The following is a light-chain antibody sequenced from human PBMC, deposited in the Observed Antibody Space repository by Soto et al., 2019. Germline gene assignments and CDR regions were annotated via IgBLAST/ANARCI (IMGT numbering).Light chain of an antibody. Sequence: QSALTQPPSVSAAPGQKVTISCSGSSSNIGNNYVSWYQQLPGTAPKLLINDNDKRPSGIPDRFSGSKSGTSATLGITGLQTGDEADYFCGTWDSGLSVVLFGGGTKVTVL. CDR3: GTWDSGLSVVL. J-gene: IGLJ2*01. V-gene: IGLV1-51*01. CDR2: DND. CDR1: SSNIGNNY.